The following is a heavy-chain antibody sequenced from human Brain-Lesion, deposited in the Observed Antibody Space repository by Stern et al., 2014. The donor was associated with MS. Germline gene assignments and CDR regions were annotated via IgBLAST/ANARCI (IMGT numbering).Heavy chain of an antibody. CDR3: ATYYYDSTGYNDF. CDR1: GYTFTGYY. Sequence: VQLVESGAEVKKPGASVKVSCKASGYTFTGYYMHWVRQAPGQALEWIGWINPKSGGTNYAQKFQGWVTMTRDTSINTAYMELSRLRSDDTAVYYCATYYYDSTGYNDFWGQGTLVTVSS. CDR2: INPKSGGT. V-gene: IGHV1-2*04. J-gene: IGHJ4*02. D-gene: IGHD3-22*01.